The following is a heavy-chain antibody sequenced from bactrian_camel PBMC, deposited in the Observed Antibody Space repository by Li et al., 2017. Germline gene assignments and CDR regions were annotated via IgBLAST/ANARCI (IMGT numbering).Heavy chain of an antibody. CDR2: IDPTGRT. J-gene: IGHJ4*01. D-gene: IGHD1*01. Sequence: EVQLVESGGGLVQPGESLRLSCVASGITFSRHDMSWVRQAPGKQREGVAAIDPTGRTIYADSVKGRFTISFDNGRNWLDLQMNSLKPEDTAMYYCAARPPYASSFCTASRSATFAYKGQGTQVTVS. V-gene: IGHV3S67*01. CDR1: GITFSRHD.